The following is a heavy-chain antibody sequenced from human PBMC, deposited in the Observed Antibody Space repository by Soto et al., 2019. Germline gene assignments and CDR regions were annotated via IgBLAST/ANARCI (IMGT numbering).Heavy chain of an antibody. J-gene: IGHJ6*02. CDR2: LWSAGNT. CDR3: AREAPMDV. V-gene: IGHV3-53*01. Sequence: GGSLRLSCVASCFTVSSKYMSWVRQAPGKGLEWVSVLWSAGNTYYADSVRGRFTISRDSSKNTLYLEMSSLRADDAAVYYCAREAPMDVWGQGTTVTVSS. CDR1: CFTVSSKY.